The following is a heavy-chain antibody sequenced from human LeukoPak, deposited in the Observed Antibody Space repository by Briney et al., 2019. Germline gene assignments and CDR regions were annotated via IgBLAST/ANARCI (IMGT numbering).Heavy chain of an antibody. J-gene: IGHJ6*03. CDR3: ARDFHRLEWSYYYYYMDV. D-gene: IGHD3-3*01. CDR2: IYYSGST. V-gene: IGHV4-30-4*08. Sequence: PSQTLSLTCTVSGGSISSGDYYWSWIRQPPGKGLEWIGYIYYSGSTYYNPSLTSRVTISVDTSKNQFSLKLSSVTAADTAVYYCARDFHRLEWSYYYYYMDVWGKGTTVTVSS. CDR1: GGSISSGDYY.